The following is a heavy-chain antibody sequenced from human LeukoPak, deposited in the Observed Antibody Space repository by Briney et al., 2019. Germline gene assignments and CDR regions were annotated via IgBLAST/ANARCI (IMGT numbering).Heavy chain of an antibody. V-gene: IGHV1-2*02. D-gene: IGHD3-9*01. CDR2: INPNSGGT. CDR1: GYTFTGYY. J-gene: IGHJ6*02. Sequence: ASVKVSCKASGYTFTGYYMHWVRQAPGQGLEWMGWINPNSGGTNYAQKFQGRVTMTRDTSISTAYMELSRLRSDDTAVYYCARVWGILTVDGMDVWGQGTTVTVSS. CDR3: ARVWGILTVDGMDV.